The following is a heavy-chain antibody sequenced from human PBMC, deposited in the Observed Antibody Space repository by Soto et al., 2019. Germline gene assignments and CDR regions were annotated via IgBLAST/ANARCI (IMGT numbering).Heavy chain of an antibody. CDR1: GFTFSSYG. V-gene: IGHV3-30*03. J-gene: IGHJ4*02. D-gene: IGHD5-18*01. Sequence: PGGSLRLSCAASGFTFSSYGMHWVRQAPGKGLEWVAVISYDGSNKYYADSVKGRFTISRDFSRNTLYLQMNSLRAEDTAVYYCARGPQSGDTHMVRSYFDNWGQGILVTVSS. CDR3: ARGPQSGDTHMVRSYFDN. CDR2: ISYDGSNK.